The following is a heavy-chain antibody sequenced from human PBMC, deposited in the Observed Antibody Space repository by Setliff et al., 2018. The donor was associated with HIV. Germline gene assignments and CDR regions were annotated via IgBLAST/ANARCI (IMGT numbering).Heavy chain of an antibody. Sequence: PSVKVSCKASGYTFTSYAMNWVRQAPGQGLEWLGWINTKTGNPTYVQGFPGQFVFSLDTSVSTAYLEISSLKAEDTAVYYCARAPFLQFFRGSPYYFDYWGQGSLVTVSS. D-gene: IGHD3-10*01. CDR1: GYTFTSYA. CDR3: ARAPFLQFFRGSPYYFDY. V-gene: IGHV7-4-1*02. CDR2: INTKTGNP. J-gene: IGHJ4*02.